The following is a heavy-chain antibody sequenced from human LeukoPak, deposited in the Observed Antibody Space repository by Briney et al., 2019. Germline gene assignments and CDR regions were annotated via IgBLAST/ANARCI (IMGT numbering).Heavy chain of an antibody. CDR1: GFTFSSSA. V-gene: IGHV3-23*01. Sequence: PGGSLRLSCAASGFTFSSSAMTWVRQAPGKGLEWVPSTSDSGGSTNYAASVKGRFTISRDNSKNTLYLQMNSLRVEDTAVYHCAKGGVYSTGLDYWGQGTLVTVSS. D-gene: IGHD2-8*02. J-gene: IGHJ4*02. CDR2: TSDSGGST. CDR3: AKGGVYSTGLDY.